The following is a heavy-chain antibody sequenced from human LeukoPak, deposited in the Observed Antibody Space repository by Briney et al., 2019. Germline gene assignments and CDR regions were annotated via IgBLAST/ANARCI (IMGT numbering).Heavy chain of an antibody. CDR3: TGYGDYVFDY. CDR1: GGSISSSSYY. D-gene: IGHD4-17*01. V-gene: IGHV4-39*07. CDR2: IYHSGST. Sequence: SETLSLTCTVSGGSISSSSYYWGWIRQPPGKGLEWIGSIYHSGSTYYNPSLKSRVTISVDTSKNQFSLKLSSVTAADTAVYYCTGYGDYVFDYWGQGTLVTVSS. J-gene: IGHJ4*02.